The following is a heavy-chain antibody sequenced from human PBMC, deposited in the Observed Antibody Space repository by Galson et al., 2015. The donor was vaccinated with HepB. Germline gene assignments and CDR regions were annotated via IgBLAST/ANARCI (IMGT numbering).Heavy chain of an antibody. Sequence: SVKVSCKASGGTFSSYTISWVRQAPGQGLEWMGRINPILSTTNYAQKFQGRVTITADKSTTTAYMELSGLRSEDTAVYFCAASPQFYSFIWDRDYWGQGTLVTVSS. CDR3: AASPQFYSFIWDRDY. CDR1: GGTFSSYT. CDR2: INPILSTT. J-gene: IGHJ4*02. V-gene: IGHV1-69*08. D-gene: IGHD6-13*01.